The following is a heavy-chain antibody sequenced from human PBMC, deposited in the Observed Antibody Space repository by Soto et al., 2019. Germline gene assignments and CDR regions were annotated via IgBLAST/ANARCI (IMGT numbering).Heavy chain of an antibody. V-gene: IGHV3-7*01. CDR2: IKQDGSET. D-gene: IGHD3-22*01. J-gene: IGHJ4*02. CDR1: GFTFSNYW. CDR3: ARDAAAMRIVSLLNSPDY. Sequence: GGSLRLSCAASGFTFSNYWMTWVRQAPGEGLEWVANIKQDGSETYYVDSVKGRFTISRDNAKNSLNLQMNSLRVEDTAVYYCARDAAAMRIVSLLNSPDYWGQGTLVTVSS.